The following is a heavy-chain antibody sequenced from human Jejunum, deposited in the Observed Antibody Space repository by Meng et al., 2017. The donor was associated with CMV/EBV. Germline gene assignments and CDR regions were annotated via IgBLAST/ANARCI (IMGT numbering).Heavy chain of an antibody. V-gene: IGHV1-69*10. D-gene: IGHD5-24*01. J-gene: IGHJ4*02. CDR2: IIPILGIA. Sequence: QVQLVQSGAEVRTPGASVTVSCKASGGTFSSYAISWVRQAPGQGLEWMGGIIPILGIANYAQKFQGRVTITADKSTSTAYMELSSLRSEDTAVYYCARERPGGMATTPYFDYWGQGTLVTVAS. CDR1: GGTFSSYA. CDR3: ARERPGGMATTPYFDY.